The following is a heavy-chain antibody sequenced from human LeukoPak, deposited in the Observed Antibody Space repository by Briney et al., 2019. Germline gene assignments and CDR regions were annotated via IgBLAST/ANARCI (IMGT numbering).Heavy chain of an antibody. J-gene: IGHJ4*02. Sequence: PSETLSLTCTVSGGSISSGGSYWSWIRQHPGKGLEWIGYIYYSGSTYYNPSLKSRVTISVDTSKNQFSLKLSSVTAADTAVYYCARADSSGSSAYWGQGTLVTVSS. V-gene: IGHV4-31*03. CDR3: ARADSSGSSAY. CDR1: GGSISSGGSY. D-gene: IGHD3-22*01. CDR2: IYYSGST.